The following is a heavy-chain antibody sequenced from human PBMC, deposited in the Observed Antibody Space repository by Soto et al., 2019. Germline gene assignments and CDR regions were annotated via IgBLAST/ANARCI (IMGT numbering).Heavy chain of an antibody. CDR3: ARDGGYDYLVDTPDWAPDIKSYGMDV. D-gene: IGHD5-12*01. CDR2: INPNSGGT. V-gene: IGHV1-2*04. J-gene: IGHJ6*02. CDR1: GYTFTGYY. Sequence: GASVKVSCKASGYTFTGYYMHWVRQAPGQGLEWMGWINPNSGGTNYAQKFQGWVTMTRDTSISTAYMELSRLRSDDTAVYYCARDGGYDYLVDTPDWAPDIKSYGMDVWGQGTTVNVSS.